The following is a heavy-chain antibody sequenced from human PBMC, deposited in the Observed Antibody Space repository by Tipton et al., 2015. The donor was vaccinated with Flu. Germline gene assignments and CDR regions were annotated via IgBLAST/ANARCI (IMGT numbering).Heavy chain of an antibody. CDR3: ARQGCGGDCYADY. J-gene: IGHJ4*02. CDR2: IYYIGNT. CDR1: GGSISSSSYY. V-gene: IGHV4-39*01. D-gene: IGHD2-21*02. Sequence: LSCTVSGGSISSSSYYWGWIRQPPGKGLEWIGSIYYIGNTYYNPSLESRVTISVDTSKNQFSLKLTSVTAADTAVYYCARQGCGGDCYADYWGQGTLVTVSS.